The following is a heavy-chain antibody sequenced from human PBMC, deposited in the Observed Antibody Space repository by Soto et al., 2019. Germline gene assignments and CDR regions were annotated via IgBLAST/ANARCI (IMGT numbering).Heavy chain of an antibody. CDR1: GYTFTCYY. V-gene: IGHV1-2*04. CDR2: INPNSGGT. CDR3: ARGTDILTGYYPYYFDY. D-gene: IGHD3-9*01. Sequence: ASVKVSCKASGYTFTCYYMHRVRQAPGQGLEWMGWINPNSGGTNYAQKFQGWVTMTRDTSISTAYMELSRLRSDDTAVYYCARGTDILTGYYPYYFDYWGQGTLVTVSS. J-gene: IGHJ4*02.